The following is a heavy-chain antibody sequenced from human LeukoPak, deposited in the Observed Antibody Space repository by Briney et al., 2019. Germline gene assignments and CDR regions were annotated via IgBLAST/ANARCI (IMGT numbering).Heavy chain of an antibody. CDR1: GFTFDDYG. J-gene: IGHJ5*02. Sequence: GGSLRLSCAASGFTFDDYGMSWVRQAPGKGLEWVSGINWNGGSTYYADSVKGRFTISRDNSKNTLYLQMNSLRAEDTAVYYCAKDYYDSTWWFDPWGQGTLVTVSS. D-gene: IGHD3-22*01. CDR3: AKDYYDSTWWFDP. V-gene: IGHV3-20*04. CDR2: INWNGGST.